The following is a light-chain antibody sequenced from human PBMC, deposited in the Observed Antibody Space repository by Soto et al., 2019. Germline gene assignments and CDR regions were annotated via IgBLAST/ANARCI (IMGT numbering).Light chain of an antibody. Sequence: EIVLTQSPGTLSLSQGERATLYCRASQSVGSNYVAWYHQKPGQAPRVLIYGASSRSTASPDRLSGSASGADFTLTISRLQTKDFAVAYCQHYTTSSFTVGSRTKVDS. V-gene: IGKV3-20*01. J-gene: IGKJ3*01. CDR2: GAS. CDR1: QSVGSNY. CDR3: QHYTTSSFT.